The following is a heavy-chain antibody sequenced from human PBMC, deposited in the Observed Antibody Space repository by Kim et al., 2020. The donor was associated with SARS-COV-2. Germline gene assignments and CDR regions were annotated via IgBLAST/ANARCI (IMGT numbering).Heavy chain of an antibody. D-gene: IGHD1-26*01. V-gene: IGHV3-33*06. CDR1: GFTFSSYG. J-gene: IGHJ3*02. Sequence: GGSLRLSCAASGFTFSSYGMHWVRQAPGKGLEWVAVIWYDGSNKYYADSVKGRFTISRDNSKNTLYLQMNSLRAEDTAVYYCAKDRGSGSYGAFDIWGQGTMVTVSS. CDR2: IWYDGSNK. CDR3: AKDRGSGSYGAFDI.